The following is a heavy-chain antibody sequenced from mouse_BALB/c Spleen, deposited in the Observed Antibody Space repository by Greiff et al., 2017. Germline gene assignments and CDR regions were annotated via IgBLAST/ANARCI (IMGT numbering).Heavy chain of an antibody. CDR2: INPSTGYT. J-gene: IGHJ2*01. V-gene: IGHV1-7*01. Sequence: VQLQQSGAELEKPGASVKMSCKASGYTFTSYWMHWVKQRPGQGLEWIGYINPSTGYTEYNQKFKDKATLTADKSSSTAYMQLSSLTSEDSAVYYCARSQGNFDYWGQGTTLTVSS. CDR3: ARSQGNFDY. CDR1: GYTFTSYW.